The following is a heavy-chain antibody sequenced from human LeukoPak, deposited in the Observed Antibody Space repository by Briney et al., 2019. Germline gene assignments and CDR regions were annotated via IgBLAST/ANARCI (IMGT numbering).Heavy chain of an antibody. CDR2: INHGGTA. J-gene: IGHJ6*02. CDR3: ARGRIVSPSRWGRVYPDKDV. D-gene: IGHD2-21*01. Sequence: SETLSLTCAVYGGSFNDYYWGWIRQSPGKGLEWIGEINHGGTALYTPSLKSRAAILVDTSKKEFSLRLTSVTAADTGVYYCARGRIVSPSRWGRVYPDKDVWGQGTTVTVSS. V-gene: IGHV4-34*01. CDR1: GGSFNDYY.